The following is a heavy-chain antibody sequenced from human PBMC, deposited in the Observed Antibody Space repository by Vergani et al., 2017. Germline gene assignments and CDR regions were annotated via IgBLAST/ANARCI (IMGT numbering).Heavy chain of an antibody. CDR2: ISGSGGST. CDR3: ARSLGVVPAAGDY. V-gene: IGHV3-23*01. CDR1: GFTFSSYA. J-gene: IGHJ4*02. Sequence: EVQLLESGGGLVQPGGSLRLSCAASGFTFSSYAMSWVRQAPGKGLEWVSAISGSGGSTYYADSVKGRFTISRDNSKNTLYLQMNSLRAEDTAVYYCARSLGVVPAAGDYWGQGTLVTVSS. D-gene: IGHD2-2*01.